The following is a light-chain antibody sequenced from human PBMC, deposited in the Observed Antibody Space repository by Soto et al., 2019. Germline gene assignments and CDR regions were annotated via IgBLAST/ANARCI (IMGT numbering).Light chain of an antibody. J-gene: IGLJ2*01. Sequence: SYELTQPPSVSVAPGKTASITCGGNNLGSESVHWYQQRPGQAPVLVIYYNNDPPSGIPERFSGSNSGNTATLTISRVEAGDEAEYSCQVCHSSSDHVLFGGGTQLTVL. CDR3: QVCHSSSDHVL. CDR1: NLGSES. V-gene: IGLV3-21*01. CDR2: YNN.